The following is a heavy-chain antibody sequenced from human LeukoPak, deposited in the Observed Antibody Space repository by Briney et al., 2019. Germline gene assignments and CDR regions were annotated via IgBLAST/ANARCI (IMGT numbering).Heavy chain of an antibody. CDR1: GGTFSSYA. J-gene: IGHJ6*02. CDR3: ARRREQQLVSNIYYYYYGMDV. V-gene: IGHV1-69*13. D-gene: IGHD6-13*01. Sequence: SVKVSCKASGGTFSSYAISWVRQPPGKGLEWMGGIIPIFGPANYAQKFQGRVTITADESTSTAYMELSSLRSEDTAVYYCARRREQQLVSNIYYYYYGMDVWGQGTTVTVSS. CDR2: IIPIFGPA.